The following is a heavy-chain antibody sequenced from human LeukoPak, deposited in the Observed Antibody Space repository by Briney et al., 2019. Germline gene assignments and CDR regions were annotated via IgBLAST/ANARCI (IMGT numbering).Heavy chain of an antibody. CDR1: GYSISSGYY. Sequence: SETLSLACAVSGYSISSGYYWGWIRQPPGKGLEWIGSIYHSGSTYYNPSLKSRVTISVDTSKNQFSLKLSSVTAADTAVYYCARPGELHAFDIWGQGTMVTVSS. J-gene: IGHJ3*02. V-gene: IGHV4-38-2*01. CDR3: ARPGELHAFDI. CDR2: IYHSGST. D-gene: IGHD1-26*01.